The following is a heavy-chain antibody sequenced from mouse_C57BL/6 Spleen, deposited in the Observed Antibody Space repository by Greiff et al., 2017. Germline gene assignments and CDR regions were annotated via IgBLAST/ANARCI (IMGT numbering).Heavy chain of an antibody. Sequence: VQLQQSDAELVKPGASVKISCKVSGYTFTDHTIHWMKQRPEQGLEWIGYIYPRDGSTKYNEKFKGKATLTADKSSSTAYMQLNSLTSEDSAVXFCARSHGSSLYYYAMDYWGQGTSVTVSS. CDR1: GYTFTDHT. CDR3: ARSHGSSLYYYAMDY. D-gene: IGHD1-1*01. J-gene: IGHJ4*01. V-gene: IGHV1-78*01. CDR2: IYPRDGST.